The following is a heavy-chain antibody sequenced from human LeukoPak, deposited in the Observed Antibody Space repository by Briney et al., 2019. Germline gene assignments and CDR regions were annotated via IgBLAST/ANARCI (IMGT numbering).Heavy chain of an antibody. CDR2: ISAYNGNT. CDR1: GYTFTSYG. CDR3: ARVLLGNYYYYGMDV. J-gene: IGHJ6*02. Sequence: ASVKVSCKASGYTFTSYGIIWVRQAPGQGLEWMGWISAYNGNTNYAQKLQGRVTMTTDTSTSTAYMELRSLRSDDTAVYYCARVLLGNYYYYGMDVWGQGTTVTVSS. D-gene: IGHD3-16*01. V-gene: IGHV1-18*01.